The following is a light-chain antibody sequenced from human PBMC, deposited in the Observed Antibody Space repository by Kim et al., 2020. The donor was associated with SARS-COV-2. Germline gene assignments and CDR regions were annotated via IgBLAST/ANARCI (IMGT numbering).Light chain of an antibody. V-gene: IGLV3-19*01. CDR3: NYRDSNDIVV. J-gene: IGLJ2*01. CDR2: SKN. CDR1: SIKSYY. Sequence: ALGQTVRSPCQGVSIKSYYSYWYQQKPAQAPVIVIYSKNNRPSGIPDPFSGSSSGNTSSLTITETQAGDESDCYCNYRDSNDIVVFGGGTQLTVL.